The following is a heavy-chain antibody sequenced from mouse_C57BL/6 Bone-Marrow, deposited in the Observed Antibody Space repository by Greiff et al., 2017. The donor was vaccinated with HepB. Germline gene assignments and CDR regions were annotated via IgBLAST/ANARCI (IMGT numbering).Heavy chain of an antibody. CDR1: GFTFSSYG. D-gene: IGHD1-1*01. CDR2: ISSGGSYT. V-gene: IGHV5-6*01. Sequence: DVHLVESGGDLVKPGGSLKLSCAASGFTFSSYGMSWVRQTPDKRLEWVATISSGGSYTYYPDSVKGRFTISRDNAKNTLYLQMSILKSEDTAMYYCARHPYYVSSYWYFDVWGTGTTVTVSS. J-gene: IGHJ1*03. CDR3: ARHPYYVSSYWYFDV.